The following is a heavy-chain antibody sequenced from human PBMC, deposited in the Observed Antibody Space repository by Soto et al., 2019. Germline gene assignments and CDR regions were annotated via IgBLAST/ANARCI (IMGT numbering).Heavy chain of an antibody. CDR2: IYYSGST. CDR1: GGSISSGGYY. V-gene: IGHV4-31*03. D-gene: IGHD3-3*01. J-gene: IGHJ3*02. Sequence: QVQLQESGPGLVKPSQTLSLTCTVSGGSISSGGYYWSWIRQHPGKGLEWIGYIYYSGSTYYNPSPKSRVTISVDTSKNQFSLKLSSVTAAETAVYYCARESYYDFWSGSDAFDIWGQGTMVTVSS. CDR3: ARESYYDFWSGSDAFDI.